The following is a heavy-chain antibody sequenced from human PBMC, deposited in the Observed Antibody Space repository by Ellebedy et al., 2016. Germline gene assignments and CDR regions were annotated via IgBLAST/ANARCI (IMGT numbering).Heavy chain of an antibody. CDR1: SYTFTSYG. D-gene: IGHD6-6*01. CDR2: ISAYNGNT. Sequence: ASVKVSXKASSYTFTSYGISWVRQAPGQGLEWMGWISAYNGNTNYAQKLQGRVTMTTDTSTSTAYMELRSLRSDDTAVYYCARVRSSKAYYYYMDVWGKGTTVTVSS. V-gene: IGHV1-18*01. CDR3: ARVRSSKAYYYYMDV. J-gene: IGHJ6*03.